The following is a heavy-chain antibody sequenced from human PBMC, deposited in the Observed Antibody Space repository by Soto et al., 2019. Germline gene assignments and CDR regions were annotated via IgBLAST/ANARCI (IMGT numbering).Heavy chain of an antibody. CDR3: ARGKTYYYGSGTKYYYYYYGMDV. Sequence: SETLSLTCTVSGGSVSSGSYYWSWIRQPPGKGLEWIGYIYYSGSTNYNPSLKSRVTISVDTSKDQFSLKLSSVTAADTAVYYCARGKTYYYGSGTKYYYYYYGMDVWGQGTTVTVSS. J-gene: IGHJ6*02. D-gene: IGHD3-10*01. CDR1: GGSVSSGSYY. CDR2: IYYSGST. V-gene: IGHV4-61*01.